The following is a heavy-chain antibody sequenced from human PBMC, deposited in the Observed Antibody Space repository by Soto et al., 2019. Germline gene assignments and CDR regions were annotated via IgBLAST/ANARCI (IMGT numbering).Heavy chain of an antibody. Sequence: LRHPSAVSGLTIIKLAMQWVRQAPGKGLEWVSLIWNDGTKKYYADSVKGRFTISRDDAKNTIYLEMISLRVEDTAVYYCAKGHTHWGQGTLVTVSS. J-gene: IGHJ4*02. CDR2: IWNDGTKK. V-gene: IGHV3-33*06. CDR3: AKGHTH. CDR1: GLTIIKLA.